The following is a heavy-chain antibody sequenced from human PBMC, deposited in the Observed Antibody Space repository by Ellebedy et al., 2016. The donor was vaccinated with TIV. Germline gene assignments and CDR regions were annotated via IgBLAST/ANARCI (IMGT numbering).Heavy chain of an antibody. CDR2: INPSGGST. J-gene: IGHJ4*02. CDR3: ARSLNTAMGSDY. Sequence: AASVKVSCKASGYTFTSYYMHWVRQAPGQGLEWMGIINPSGGSTSYAQKLQGRVTMTRDTSTSTVYMELSSLRSEDTAVYYCARSLNTAMGSDYWGQGTLVTVSS. CDR1: GYTFTSYY. V-gene: IGHV1-46*04. D-gene: IGHD5-18*01.